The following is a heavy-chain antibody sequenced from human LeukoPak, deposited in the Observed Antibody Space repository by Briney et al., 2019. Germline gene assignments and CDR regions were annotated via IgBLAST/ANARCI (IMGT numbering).Heavy chain of an antibody. CDR3: AKMGVVAARPGTFDY. CDR1: GFTFTSYA. Sequence: GGSLRLSCAASGFTFTSYAMSWVRQAPGKGLEWVSAISGSGGSTYHADSVKGRFTISRDNSKNTLYLQMNSLRTEDTAVYYCAKMGVVAARPGTFDYWGQGTLVTVSS. CDR2: ISGSGGST. D-gene: IGHD6-6*01. V-gene: IGHV3-23*01. J-gene: IGHJ4*02.